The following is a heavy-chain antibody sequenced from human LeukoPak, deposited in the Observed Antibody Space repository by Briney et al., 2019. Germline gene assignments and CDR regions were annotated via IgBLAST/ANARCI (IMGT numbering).Heavy chain of an antibody. CDR2: IDSDGYIT. CDR1: GISFSNYS. Sequence: GGSLRLSCAASGISFSNYSMNSVRQAPGKGLVWGSRIDSDGYITAYADSVKGRFSISRDNAKNTMYLQMNSLRAEDTAVYYCASEGTTGTTWGPDYWGQGTLVTVSS. D-gene: IGHD1-1*01. CDR3: ASEGTTGTTWGPDY. J-gene: IGHJ4*02. V-gene: IGHV3-74*01.